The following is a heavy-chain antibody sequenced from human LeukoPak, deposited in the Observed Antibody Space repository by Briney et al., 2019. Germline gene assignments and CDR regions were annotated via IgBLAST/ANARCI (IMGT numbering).Heavy chain of an antibody. CDR2: INPSGGST. Sequence: ASVKVSCKASGYTFTSYYMHWARQAPGQGLEWMGIINPSGGSTSYAQKFQGRVTMTRDTSTSTVYMELSSLRSEDTAVYYCALASWPNGGDYWGQGTLVTVSS. CDR3: ALASWPNGGDY. V-gene: IGHV1-46*01. D-gene: IGHD2-8*01. CDR1: GYTFTSYY. J-gene: IGHJ4*02.